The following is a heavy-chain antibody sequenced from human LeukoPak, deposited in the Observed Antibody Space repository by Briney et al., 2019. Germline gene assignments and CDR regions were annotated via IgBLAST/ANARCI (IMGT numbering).Heavy chain of an antibody. CDR1: GYSFTSYW. Sequence: GESLKISCKGSGYSFTSYWIGWVRQMPGKGLEWMGIIYPGDSDTRYSPSFQGQVTISVDKSITTAYLQWRSLKASDTAMYYCARLIEAHFSDHWGQGTPVTVSS. D-gene: IGHD2/OR15-2a*01. V-gene: IGHV5-51*01. J-gene: IGHJ4*02. CDR2: IYPGDSDT. CDR3: ARLIEAHFSDH.